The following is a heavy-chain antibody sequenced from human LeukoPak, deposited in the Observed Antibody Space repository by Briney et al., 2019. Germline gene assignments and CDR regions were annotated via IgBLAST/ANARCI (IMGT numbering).Heavy chain of an antibody. CDR1: GFTFSSYG. CDR3: ARDPQSGIAAPVYYYYYYGMDV. V-gene: IGHV3-33*01. D-gene: IGHD6-13*01. J-gene: IGHJ6*02. Sequence: GGSLRLSCAASGFTFSSYGMPWVRQAPGKGLEWVAVIWYDGSNKYYADSVKGRFTISRDNSKNTLYLQMNSLRAEDTAVYYCARDPQSGIAAPVYYYYYYGMDVWGQGTTVTVSS. CDR2: IWYDGSNK.